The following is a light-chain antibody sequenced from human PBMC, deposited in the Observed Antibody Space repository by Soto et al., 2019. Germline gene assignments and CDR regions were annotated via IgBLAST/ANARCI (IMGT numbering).Light chain of an antibody. V-gene: IGLV2-23*01. CDR2: EGN. Sequence: QSALTQPASVSGSPGQSITISCTGTSNDVGSYNLVSWYQHHPGKAPKLIIYEGNKWPSGVSTRFSGSKSGNTASLTISGLQAEDEADYYCFSYAGSGTLVFGGGTQLTVL. CDR3: FSYAGSGTLV. J-gene: IGLJ3*02. CDR1: SNDVGSYNL.